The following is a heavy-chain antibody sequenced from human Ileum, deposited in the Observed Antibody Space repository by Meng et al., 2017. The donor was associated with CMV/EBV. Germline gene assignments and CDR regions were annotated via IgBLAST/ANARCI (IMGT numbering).Heavy chain of an antibody. Sequence: VLLQESGPRLVKPSDTLSPTCTVSGDSITSFYWRWIRQPAGKELEWIGRIYHGGSTNYNPSLKSRVTLSVDTSKNQFSMRLTSVTAADTAVYYCARGPGGFGDFNFDYWGQGTLVTVSS. CDR2: IYHGGST. V-gene: IGHV4-4*07. CDR1: GDSITSFY. J-gene: IGHJ4*02. CDR3: ARGPGGFGDFNFDY. D-gene: IGHD3-16*01.